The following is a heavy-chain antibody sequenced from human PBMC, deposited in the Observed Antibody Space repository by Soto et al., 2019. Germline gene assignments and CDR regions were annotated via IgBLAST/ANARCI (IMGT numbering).Heavy chain of an antibody. CDR3: ARDLDGSGSYYTDY. D-gene: IGHD3-10*01. CDR1: SYPFSNIG. V-gene: IGHV1-18*01. Sequence: GASVKVSCKASSYPFSNIGISWLRQSPGQGLEWMGWIGPYNRNTIYAQRLQGRVTLTTDTSTSTAYMELRSLRSDDTAVYFCARDLDGSGSYYTDYWGQGTLVTVSS. CDR2: IGPYNRNT. J-gene: IGHJ4*02.